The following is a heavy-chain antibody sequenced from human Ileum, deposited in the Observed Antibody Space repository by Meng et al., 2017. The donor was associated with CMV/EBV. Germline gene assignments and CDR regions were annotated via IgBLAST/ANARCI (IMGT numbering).Heavy chain of an antibody. V-gene: IGHV4-34*01. CDR2: MHHSGTT. Sequence: LPCVVSGGSFSGSYWTWIRQSPGKGLEWLGEMHHSGTTNSNPSVRSRLTMSVDTSKSQVSLKLSSATAADTAVYYCAGFVWGIGFDPWGQGTLVTVSS. CDR1: GGSFSGSY. D-gene: IGHD6-13*01. CDR3: AGFVWGIGFDP. J-gene: IGHJ5*02.